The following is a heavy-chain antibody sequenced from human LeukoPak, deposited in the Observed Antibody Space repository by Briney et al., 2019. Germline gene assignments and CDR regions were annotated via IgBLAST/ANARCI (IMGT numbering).Heavy chain of an antibody. V-gene: IGHV3-30*01. CDR2: ISYDGSNK. J-gene: IGHJ5*02. CDR1: GFTFSSYA. D-gene: IGHD1-26*01. Sequence: GGSLRLSCAASGFTFSSYAMHWVRQAPGKGLEWVAVISYDGSNKYYADSVKGRFTISRDNSKNTLYLQMNSLRAEDTAVYYCARGSGSYYEEINWFDPWGQGTLVTVS. CDR3: ARGSGSYYEEINWFDP.